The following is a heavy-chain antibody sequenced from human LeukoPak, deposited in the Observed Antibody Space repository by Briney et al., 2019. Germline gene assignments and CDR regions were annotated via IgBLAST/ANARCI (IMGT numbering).Heavy chain of an antibody. V-gene: IGHV3-48*01. CDR1: GFTFSSYS. J-gene: IGHJ6*03. CDR2: ISSSSSTI. Sequence: GGSLRLSCAASGFTFSSYSMNWVRQAPGKGLEWVSYISSSSSTIHYADSVKGRFTISRDNAKNSLYLQMNSLRAEDTAVYYCARDRPEVGDFWSGYYPFYYYYYMDVWGKGTTVTVSS. CDR3: ARDRPEVGDFWSGYYPFYYYYYMDV. D-gene: IGHD3-3*01.